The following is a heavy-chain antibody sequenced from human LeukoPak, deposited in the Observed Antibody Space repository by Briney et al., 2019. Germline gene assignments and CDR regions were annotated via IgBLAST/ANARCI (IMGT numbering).Heavy chain of an antibody. V-gene: IGHV4-34*01. Sequence: SETLSLTCAVYGGSFSGYYWSWIRQPPGKGLEWIGELNHSGSTNYNPSLKSRVTISVDTSKNQFSLNLSSVTAADTAVYYCARGDYDYVWGSYRKQAGLDYWGQGTLVTVSS. J-gene: IGHJ4*02. CDR2: LNHSGST. CDR3: ARGDYDYVWGSYRKQAGLDY. CDR1: GGSFSGYY. D-gene: IGHD3-16*02.